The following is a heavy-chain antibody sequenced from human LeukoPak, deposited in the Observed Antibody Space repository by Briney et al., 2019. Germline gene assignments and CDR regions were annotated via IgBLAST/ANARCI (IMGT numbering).Heavy chain of an antibody. J-gene: IGHJ4*02. D-gene: IGHD6-19*01. CDR1: GFTFTSSA. V-gene: IGHV1-58*01. Sequence: GASVKVSCKASGFTFTSSAVQWVRQARGQRLEWIGWIVVGSGNTNYAQKFQERVTITRDMSTSTAYLELSSLRSEDTAVYYCAARSSYSSGWNLDYWGQGTLVTVSS. CDR2: IVVGSGNT. CDR3: AARSSYSSGWNLDY.